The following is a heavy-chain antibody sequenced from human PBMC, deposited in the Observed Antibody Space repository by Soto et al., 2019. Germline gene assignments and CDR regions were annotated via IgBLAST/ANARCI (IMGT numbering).Heavy chain of an antibody. J-gene: IGHJ6*02. D-gene: IGHD1-26*01. CDR2: ISGSGGST. CDR1: GFTFSSYA. V-gene: IGHV3-23*01. CDR3: AKDVVVGATTGLGDYYYYYGMDV. Sequence: LRLSCAASGFTFSSYAMSWVRQAPGKGPEWVSAISGSGGSTYYADSVKGRFTISRDNSKNTLYLQMKSLRAEDTVVYYCAKDVVVGATTGLGDYYYYYGMDVWGQGTTLTVSS.